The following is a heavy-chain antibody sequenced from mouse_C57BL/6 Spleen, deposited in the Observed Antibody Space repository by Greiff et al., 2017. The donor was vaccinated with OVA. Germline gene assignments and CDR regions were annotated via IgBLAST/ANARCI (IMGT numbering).Heavy chain of an antibody. J-gene: IGHJ1*03. Sequence: EVMLVESGGGLVQPGGSMKLSCVASGFTFSNYWMNWVRQSPEKGLEWVAQIRLNSDNYATHYAESVKGRFTISRDDSKSSVYLQMNNLRAEDTGIYYCVYYGSSCGASYWYFDVWGTGTTVTVSS. CDR3: VYYGSSCGASYWYFDV. CDR2: IRLNSDNYAT. D-gene: IGHD1-1*01. CDR1: GFTFSNYW. V-gene: IGHV6-3*01.